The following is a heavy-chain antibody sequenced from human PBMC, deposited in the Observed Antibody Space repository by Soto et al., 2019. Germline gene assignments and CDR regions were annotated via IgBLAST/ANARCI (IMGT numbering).Heavy chain of an antibody. J-gene: IGHJ6*02. Sequence: QVTLKESGPVLVKPTETLTLTCTVSGFSLSNARMGVSWIRQPPGKALEWVAHIFQDAEKSYSTSLKRRLTISKDTSKSQVVLTMTNMDPVDTATYYCARIGGGVATLLDYYYVMDVWGQGTTVTVSS. CDR2: IFQDAEK. V-gene: IGHV2-26*01. D-gene: IGHD5-12*01. CDR3: ARIGGGVATLLDYYYVMDV. CDR1: GFSLSNARMG.